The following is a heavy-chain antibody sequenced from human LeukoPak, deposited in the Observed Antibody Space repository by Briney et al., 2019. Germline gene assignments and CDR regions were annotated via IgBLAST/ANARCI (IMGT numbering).Heavy chain of an antibody. Sequence: SQALSLTCTVSGASISGSISGGTYYWNWIRQPAGKGLEWIGRMYNGGTTINYSPSFKSRVTISVDTSKNQFSLNVTSVTAADTAVYYCARSTNRLDSWGRGTLVTVSS. D-gene: IGHD1-14*01. J-gene: IGHJ4*02. CDR3: ARSTNRLDS. V-gene: IGHV4-61*02. CDR2: MYNGGTT. CDR1: GASISGSISGGTYY.